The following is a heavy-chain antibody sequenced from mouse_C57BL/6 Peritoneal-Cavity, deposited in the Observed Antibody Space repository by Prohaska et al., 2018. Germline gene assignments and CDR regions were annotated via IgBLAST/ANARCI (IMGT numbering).Heavy chain of an antibody. CDR2: INSDGMAI. J-gene: IGHJ1*03. Sequence: EVQLLETGGGLVQPGGSQGLSCEGSGFTFSGFWMSWVRQTPGKTLEWIGDINSDGMAINYAPSIKDRFTIFRDNDKSTLYLQMSNVRSEDTATYFCMRYGNYWYFDVWGTGTTVTVSS. CDR1: GFTFSGFW. D-gene: IGHD2-1*01. V-gene: IGHV11-2*01. CDR3: MRYGNYWYFDV.